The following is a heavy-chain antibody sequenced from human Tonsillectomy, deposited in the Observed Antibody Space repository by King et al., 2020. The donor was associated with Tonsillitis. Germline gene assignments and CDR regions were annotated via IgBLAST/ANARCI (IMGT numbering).Heavy chain of an antibody. CDR3: ARLIAVAGEFDH. CDR2: IYLSGST. J-gene: IGHJ4*02. D-gene: IGHD6-19*01. Sequence: VQLQESGPGLVKPSETLSLTCSVSGGSISTYYWSWIRQPPGKGLEWIAYIYLSGSTNYNPSLKTRATISVDTSKNQFSLKVSSVTAADTAGYYCARLIAVAGEFDHWGQGTLVTVSS. V-gene: IGHV4-59*01. CDR1: GGSISTYY.